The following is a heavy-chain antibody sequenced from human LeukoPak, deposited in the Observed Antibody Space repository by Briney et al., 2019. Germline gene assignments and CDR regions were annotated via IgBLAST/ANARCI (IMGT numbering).Heavy chain of an antibody. Sequence: ASVKASCKASGYTFTGYYMHWVRQAPGQGLEWMGRINPNSGGTNYAQKFQGRVTMTRDTSISTAYMELSRLRSDDTAVYYCARGYYDYSNYEFDYWGQGTLVTVSS. V-gene: IGHV1-2*06. J-gene: IGHJ4*02. D-gene: IGHD4-11*01. CDR3: ARGYYDYSNYEFDY. CDR2: INPNSGGT. CDR1: GYTFTGYY.